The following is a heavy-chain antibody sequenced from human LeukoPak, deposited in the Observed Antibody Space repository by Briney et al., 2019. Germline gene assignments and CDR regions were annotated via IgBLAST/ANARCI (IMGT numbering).Heavy chain of an antibody. Sequence: PSETLSLTCTVSGGSISSSSYYWGWIRQPPGKGLEWIGSIYYSGSTYYNPSLKSRVTISVDTSKNQFSLKLSSVTAADTAVYYCARHGLSSSHPPTAWGQGTLVTVSS. D-gene: IGHD6-6*01. CDR2: IYYSGST. J-gene: IGHJ5*02. CDR3: ARHGLSSSHPPTA. V-gene: IGHV4-39*01. CDR1: GGSISSSSYY.